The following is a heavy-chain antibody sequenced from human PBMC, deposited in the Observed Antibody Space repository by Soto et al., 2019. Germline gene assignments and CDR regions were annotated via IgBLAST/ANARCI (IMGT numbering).Heavy chain of an antibody. CDR2: ISSSGNTI. CDR1: EFTFSDYY. J-gene: IGHJ3*02. V-gene: IGHV3-11*01. D-gene: IGHD5-12*01. CDR3: ARRYSGGRAFDI. Sequence: QVQLVESGGGLVRPGESLRLSCAASEFTFSDYYMSWIRQAPGKGLEWVSYISSSGNTIYYADSVKGRFTISRDNAKNSLYLQTNSLRAEDTAVYYCARRYSGGRAFDICGQGTMVTVSS.